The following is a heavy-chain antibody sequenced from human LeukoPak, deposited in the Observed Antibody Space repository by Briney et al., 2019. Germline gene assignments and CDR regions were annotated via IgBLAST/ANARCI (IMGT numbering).Heavy chain of an antibody. V-gene: IGHV3-30*02. J-gene: IGHJ4*02. Sequence: GGSLRLSCAASGFTFSSYGMHWVRQAPGKGLEWVAFIRYDGSNKYYADSVKGRFTISRDNSKNTLYLQMNSLRAEDTAVYYCAKEWYDFWSGYCFDYWGQGTLSPSPQ. CDR2: IRYDGSNK. CDR3: AKEWYDFWSGYCFDY. CDR1: GFTFSSYG. D-gene: IGHD3-3*01.